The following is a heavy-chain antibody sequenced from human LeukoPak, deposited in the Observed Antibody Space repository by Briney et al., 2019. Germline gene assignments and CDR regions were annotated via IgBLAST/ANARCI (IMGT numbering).Heavy chain of an antibody. J-gene: IGHJ3*02. Sequence: PGGSLRLSCEGSGFNFMSFAMHWVRQAPGKGLEWVAIISYDGSSKYYGDSVKGRFTISRDNAKNSLYLQMNSLRAEDTAVYYCARSRGVGATHAFDIWGQGTMVTVSS. CDR3: ARSRGVGATHAFDI. CDR2: ISYDGSSK. V-gene: IGHV3-30-3*01. CDR1: GFNFMSFA. D-gene: IGHD1-26*01.